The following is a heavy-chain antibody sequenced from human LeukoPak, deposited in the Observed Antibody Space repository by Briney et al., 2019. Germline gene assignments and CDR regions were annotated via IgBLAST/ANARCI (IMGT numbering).Heavy chain of an antibody. CDR2: VSGSGAYT. J-gene: IGHJ4*02. Sequence: PGGSLRLSCAASGFTFSSYGMSWVRQAPGKGLEWVSAVSGSGAYTFYADSVRGRFSISRDNSKNTLYLQMNSLRAEDTAVYYCARDIRVSGSPGYWGQGTLVTVSS. CDR1: GFTFSSYG. V-gene: IGHV3-23*01. CDR3: ARDIRVSGSPGY. D-gene: IGHD6-19*01.